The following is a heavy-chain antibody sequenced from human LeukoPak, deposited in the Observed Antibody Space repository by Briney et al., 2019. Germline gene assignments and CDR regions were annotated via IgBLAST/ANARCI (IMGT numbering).Heavy chain of an antibody. CDR2: IGTAGDP. Sequence: GGSLRLSCAASGFTFSSYDMHWVRQATGKGLEWVSAIGTAGDPYYPGSVKGRFTISRENAKNSLYPQMNGLRAGDTAVYYCARGALQQWLRPYYYYGMDVWGKGTTVTVSS. CDR1: GFTFSSYD. V-gene: IGHV3-13*05. D-gene: IGHD6-19*01. J-gene: IGHJ6*04. CDR3: ARGALQQWLRPYYYYGMDV.